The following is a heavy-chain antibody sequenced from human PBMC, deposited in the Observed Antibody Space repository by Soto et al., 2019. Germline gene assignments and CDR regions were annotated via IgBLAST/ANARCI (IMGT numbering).Heavy chain of an antibody. D-gene: IGHD3-9*01. Sequence: SETLSLTCTVSGGSISSYYWSWIRQPPGKGLEWIGYIYYSGSTNYNPSLKSRVTISVDTSKNQFSLKLSSVTAADTAVYYCARGSFDWLNYETYYFDYWGQGTLVTVSS. V-gene: IGHV4-59*01. J-gene: IGHJ4*02. CDR2: IYYSGST. CDR1: GGSISSYY. CDR3: ARGSFDWLNYETYYFDY.